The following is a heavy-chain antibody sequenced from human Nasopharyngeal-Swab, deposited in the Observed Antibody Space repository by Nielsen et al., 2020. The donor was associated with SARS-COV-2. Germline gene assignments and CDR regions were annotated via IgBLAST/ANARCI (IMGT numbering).Heavy chain of an antibody. CDR2: FDPEDGET. CDR3: ARGDGDSSGWYTNGDYFDY. CDR1: GYTLTELS. D-gene: IGHD6-19*01. Sequence: ASVKVSCKVSGYTLTELSMYWVRQAPGKGLEWMGGFDPEDGETIYAQKFQGRVTMTEDTSTDTAYMELSSLRSEDTAVYYCARGDGDSSGWYTNGDYFDYWGQGTLVTVSS. J-gene: IGHJ4*02. V-gene: IGHV1-24*01.